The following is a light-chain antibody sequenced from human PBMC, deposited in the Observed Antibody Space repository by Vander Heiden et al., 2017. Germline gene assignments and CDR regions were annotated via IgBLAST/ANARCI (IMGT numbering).Light chain of an antibody. Sequence: QPALTPPASASGSPGQLTTIACTGSSSDIGGYNYVPWHQQHPGKAPKLVIHDVSDRPSGVSNRFSGSKSGNTASLTISGLQAEDEADYYCCSYTSSSTLYVFGTGTKVTVL. CDR3: CSYTSSSTLYV. V-gene: IGLV2-14*03. CDR2: DVS. J-gene: IGLJ1*01. CDR1: SSDIGGYNY.